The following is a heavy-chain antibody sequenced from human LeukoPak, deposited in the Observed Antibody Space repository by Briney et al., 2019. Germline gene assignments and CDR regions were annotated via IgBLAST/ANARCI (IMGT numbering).Heavy chain of an antibody. CDR3: ANGRYYYDSSGFDY. D-gene: IGHD3-22*01. Sequence: GGSLRLSCAASGFTFSSYGMHWVRQAPGKGLEWVAFIRYDGSNKYYADSVKGRFTISRDNSKNTLYLQMNSLRAEDTAVYYCANGRYYYDSSGFDYWGQGTLVTVSS. V-gene: IGHV3-30*02. CDR2: IRYDGSNK. J-gene: IGHJ4*02. CDR1: GFTFSSYG.